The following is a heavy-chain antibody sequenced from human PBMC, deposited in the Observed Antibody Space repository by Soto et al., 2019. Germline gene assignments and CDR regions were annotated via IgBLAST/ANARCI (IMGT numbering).Heavy chain of an antibody. Sequence: SETLSLTCTVSGGSISSYYWSWIRQPPGKGLEWIGYIYYGGSTNYNPSLKSRVTISVDTSKTQFSLKRSSVTAADAAVYYCAREYSGYDRHFDYWGQGTLVTVSS. CDR3: AREYSGYDRHFDY. D-gene: IGHD5-12*01. V-gene: IGHV4-59*01. J-gene: IGHJ4*02. CDR2: IYYGGST. CDR1: GGSISSYY.